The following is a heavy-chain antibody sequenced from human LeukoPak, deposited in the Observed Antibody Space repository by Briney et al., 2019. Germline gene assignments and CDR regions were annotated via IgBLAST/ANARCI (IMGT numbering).Heavy chain of an antibody. D-gene: IGHD6-6*01. V-gene: IGHV3-33*06. CDR3: AKVVGRSSRGSFDP. J-gene: IGHJ5*02. Sequence: GGSLRLSCAASGFTFSSYGMHWVRQAPGKGLEWVAVIWYDGSNKYYADSVKGRFTISRDNSKNTLDLQMNSLRAEDTAGYYWAKVVGRSSRGSFDPWGQGTLVTVSS. CDR2: IWYDGSNK. CDR1: GFTFSSYG.